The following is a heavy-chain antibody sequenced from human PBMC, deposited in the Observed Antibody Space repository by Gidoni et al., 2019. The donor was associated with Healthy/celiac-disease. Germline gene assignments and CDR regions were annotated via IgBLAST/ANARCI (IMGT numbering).Heavy chain of an antibody. CDR2: ISYDGSNK. CDR3: AREVFGELLYLDY. Sequence: QVQLVESGGGVVQPGRSLRLSCGASGFPFSSYAMHWVRQAPGKGLEWVAVISYDGSNKYYADSVKGRFTISRDNSKNTLYLQMNSLRAEDTAVYYCAREVFGELLYLDYWGQGTLVTVSS. D-gene: IGHD3-10*02. J-gene: IGHJ4*02. V-gene: IGHV3-30-3*01. CDR1: GFPFSSYA.